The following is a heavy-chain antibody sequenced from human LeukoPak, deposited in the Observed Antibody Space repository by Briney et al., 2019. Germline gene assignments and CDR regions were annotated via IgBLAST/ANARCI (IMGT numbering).Heavy chain of an antibody. J-gene: IGHJ6*03. CDR1: GYTFTSYD. Sequence: ASVKVSCKASGYTFTSYDINWVRQATGQGLEWMGWMNPNSGNTGYAQKFQGRVTMTRNTSISTAYMELSSLRSEDTAVYYCARGEHDYGGNPGGGYCYMDVWGKGTTVTVSS. CDR3: ARGEHDYGGNPGGGYCYMDV. D-gene: IGHD4-23*01. CDR2: MNPNSGNT. V-gene: IGHV1-8*01.